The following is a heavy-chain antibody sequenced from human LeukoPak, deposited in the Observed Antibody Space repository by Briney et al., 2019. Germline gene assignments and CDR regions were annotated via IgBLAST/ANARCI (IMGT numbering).Heavy chain of an antibody. V-gene: IGHV3-49*03. D-gene: IGHD6-13*01. CDR3: EAEQRGY. CDR2: IRSKDNGGTT. J-gene: IGHJ4*02. CDR1: TFTFDDYA. Sequence: SVTRSGTASTFTFDDYAMSWHRHAQGKGLEWVGFIRSKDNGGTTEYAASVKGRFTISRDDSKSIAYLQMNSLKTEDTAVYYCEAEQRGYWGQGTLVTVSS.